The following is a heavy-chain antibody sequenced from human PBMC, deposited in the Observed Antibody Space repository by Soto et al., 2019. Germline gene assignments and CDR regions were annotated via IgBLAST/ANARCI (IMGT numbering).Heavy chain of an antibody. CDR2: IDVNT. CDR3: ARESMSYDYDNQRY. D-gene: IGHD4-17*01. V-gene: IGHV1-18*04. CDR1: GYTFTSYG. Sequence: ASVKVSCKGSGYTFTSYGISWVRQAPGQGLEWMGWIDVNTNYAQKFQGRVTMTTDTSTSTAYLELRSLRSDDTAVYYCARESMSYDYDNQRYWGQGTQVTVSS. J-gene: IGHJ4*02.